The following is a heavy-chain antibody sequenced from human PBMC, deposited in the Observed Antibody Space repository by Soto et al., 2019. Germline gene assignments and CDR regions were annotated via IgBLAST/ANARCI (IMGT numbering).Heavy chain of an antibody. V-gene: IGHV4-30-4*01. D-gene: IGHD6-6*01. J-gene: IGHJ4*02. CDR2: IYYSGNT. CDR1: GDSISTADYY. CDR3: ARGIYSTSSFFDS. Sequence: SETLSLTCTVSGDSISTADYYWNWIRQPPGKGLEWIGYIYYSGNTYYIPSLKSRVTISVDTSKNQISLTLNSVTAADTAVYYCARGIYSTSSFFDSWGQGTLVTVSS.